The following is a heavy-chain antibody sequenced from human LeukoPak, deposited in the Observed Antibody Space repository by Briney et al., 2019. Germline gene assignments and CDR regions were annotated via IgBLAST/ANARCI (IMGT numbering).Heavy chain of an antibody. CDR2: INHSGST. D-gene: IGHD1-26*01. CDR1: GGSFSGYY. J-gene: IGHJ4*02. CDR3: AREIVGATHYYFDY. Sequence: SETLSLTCAVYGGSFSGYYWSWIRQPPGKGLEWIGEINHSGSTNYNPSLKSRVTISVDTSKNQFSLKLSSMTAADTAVYYCAREIVGATHYYFDYWGQGTLVTVSS. V-gene: IGHV4-34*01.